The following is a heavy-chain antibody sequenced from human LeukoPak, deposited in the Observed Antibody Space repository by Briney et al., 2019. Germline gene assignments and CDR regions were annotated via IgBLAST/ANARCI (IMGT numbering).Heavy chain of an antibody. CDR1: GGSISSYY. D-gene: IGHD3-22*01. CDR3: ARADSTCYYDSSGYYFDY. CDR2: IYYSGST. Sequence: SETLSLTCTVSGGSISSYYWSWIRQPPGKGLEWIGYIYYSGSTNYNPSLKSRVTISVDTSKNQFSLKLSSVTAADTAVYYCARADSTCYYDSSGYYFDYWGQGTLVTVSS. V-gene: IGHV4-59*08. J-gene: IGHJ4*02.